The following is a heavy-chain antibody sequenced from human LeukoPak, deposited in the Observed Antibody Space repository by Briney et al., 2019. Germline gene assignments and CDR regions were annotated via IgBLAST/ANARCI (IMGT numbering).Heavy chain of an antibody. V-gene: IGHV1-69*04. CDR3: ASYSLDYGDYTFWYFDL. Sequence: GASVKVSCKASGGTFSSYAISWVRQAPGQGLEWMGRIIPILGIANYAQKFQGRVTITADKSTSTAYMELSSLRSEDTAVYYCASYSLDYGDYTFWYFDLWGRGTLVTVSS. CDR2: IIPILGIA. J-gene: IGHJ2*01. D-gene: IGHD4-17*01. CDR1: GGTFSSYA.